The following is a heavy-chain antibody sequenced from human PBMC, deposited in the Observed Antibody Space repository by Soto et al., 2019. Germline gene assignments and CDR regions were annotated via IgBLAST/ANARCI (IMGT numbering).Heavy chain of an antibody. Sequence: QVQLVQSGAEVRKPGASVKVSCKASGYTFSDYYIHWVRQAPGQGLEWMGWINPNSGGTKYAPKFQGGVTMTRYKSITTAYMELSRLRSGDTAVYYCAREPATAKPEGVDFWGQGNLVTVSS. J-gene: IGHJ4*02. CDR1: GYTFSDYY. V-gene: IGHV1-2*02. CDR2: INPNSGGT. D-gene: IGHD1-1*01. CDR3: AREPATAKPEGVDF.